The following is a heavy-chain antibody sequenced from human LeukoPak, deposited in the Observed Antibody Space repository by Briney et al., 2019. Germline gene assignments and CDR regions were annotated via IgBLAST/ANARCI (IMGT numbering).Heavy chain of an antibody. CDR1: GYTFTGYY. CDR3: ARDSQYAYSALVMGWFDT. Sequence: ASVKVSCKASGYTFTGYYMHWVRQAPGQGLEWVGWIDPNSGGTNYAQKFQGRVTMTTDTSISTAYIDLSRLRYDDTAVYYCARDSQYAYSALVMGWFDTWGQGALVTASS. V-gene: IGHV1-2*02. D-gene: IGHD3-16*01. J-gene: IGHJ5*02. CDR2: IDPNSGGT.